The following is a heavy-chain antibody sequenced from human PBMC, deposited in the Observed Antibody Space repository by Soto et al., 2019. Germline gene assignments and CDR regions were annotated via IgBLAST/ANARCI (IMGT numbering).Heavy chain of an antibody. V-gene: IGHV1-18*01. D-gene: IGHD3-10*01. CDR3: ARHRGLVRGVIMNGYYYYYMDV. J-gene: IGHJ6*03. CDR2: ISAYNGNT. Sequence: GASVKVSCKASGYTFTSYGISWVRQAPGQGLEWMGWISAYNGNTNYAQKLQGRVTMTTDTSTGTAYMELRSLRSDDTAVYYCARHRGLVRGVIMNGYYYYYMDVWGKGTTVTVSS. CDR1: GYTFTSYG.